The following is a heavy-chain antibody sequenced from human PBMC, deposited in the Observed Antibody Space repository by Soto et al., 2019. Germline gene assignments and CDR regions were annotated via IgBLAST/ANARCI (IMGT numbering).Heavy chain of an antibody. V-gene: IGHV3-23*01. D-gene: IGHD3-22*01. CDR3: AKDTYYYDSSGYYPNGPFDY. CDR2: ISGSGGST. J-gene: IGHJ4*02. CDR1: GFTFSSYA. Sequence: ELQLLESGGGLVQPGGSLRLSCAASGFTFSSYAMSWVRQAPGKGLEWVSAISGSGGSTYYADSVKGRFTISRDNSKNTLYLQMNSLRAEDTAVYYCAKDTYYYDSSGYYPNGPFDYWGQGTLVTVSS.